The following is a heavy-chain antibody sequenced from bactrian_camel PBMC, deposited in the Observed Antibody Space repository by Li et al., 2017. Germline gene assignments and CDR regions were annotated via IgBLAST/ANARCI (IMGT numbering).Heavy chain of an antibody. CDR1: GFTFRLAE. D-gene: IGHD3*01. CDR2: ISMDSDT. J-gene: IGHJ6*01. CDR3: AADLPFGDPDSHDYCSASFKAGNEGY. Sequence: VQLVESGGGLVQPGGSLRLSCAASGFTFRLAELSWHRQAPGKGLEWISAISMDSDTYYADSVKGRFTISREKSKNTVYLQMNNLKSDDTAMYYCAADLPFGDPDSHDYCSASFKAGNEGYWGLGTQVTVS. V-gene: IGHV3S40*01.